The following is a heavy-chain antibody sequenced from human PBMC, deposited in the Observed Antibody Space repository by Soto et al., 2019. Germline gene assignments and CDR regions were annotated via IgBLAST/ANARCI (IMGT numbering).Heavy chain of an antibody. J-gene: IGHJ4*02. Sequence: GGSLRLSCAASGFTFSSYAMSWVRQAPGKGLERVSAISGSGGSTYYADSVKGRFTISRDNSKNTLYLQMNSLRAEDTAVYYCAKDSRYPVAGTGYWGQGTLVTVSS. CDR3: AKDSRYPVAGTGY. CDR2: ISGSGGST. V-gene: IGHV3-23*01. CDR1: GFTFSSYA. D-gene: IGHD6-19*01.